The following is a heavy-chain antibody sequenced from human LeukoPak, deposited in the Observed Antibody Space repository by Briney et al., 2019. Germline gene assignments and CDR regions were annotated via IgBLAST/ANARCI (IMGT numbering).Heavy chain of an antibody. J-gene: IGHJ4*02. D-gene: IGHD3-16*01. CDR3: ARRPGGVLADTDFFES. Sequence: GESLRISCKDSGHNFATHYINWVRQMPGKGLEWMGRIDPDDSYTNYSPAFQGHVTMPADKSSRTAYLQWGSLEASDTAMYYCARRPGGVLADTDFFESWGQGTLVIVSS. CDR2: IDPDDSYT. V-gene: IGHV5-10-1*01. CDR1: GHNFATHY.